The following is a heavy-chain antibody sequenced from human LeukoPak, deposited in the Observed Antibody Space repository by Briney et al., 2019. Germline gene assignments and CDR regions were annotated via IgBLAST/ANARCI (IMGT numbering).Heavy chain of an antibody. D-gene: IGHD6-19*01. J-gene: IGHJ4*02. CDR1: GFTFSSYG. V-gene: IGHV3-30*18. CDR2: ISYDGSNK. CDR3: AKGARIAVGGKLDY. Sequence: PGRSLRLSCAASGFTFSSYGMHWVRQAPGKGLEWVAVISYDGSNKYYADSVKGRFTISRDNSKNTLYLQMNSLRAEDTAVYYCAKGARIAVGGKLDYWGQGTLVTVSS.